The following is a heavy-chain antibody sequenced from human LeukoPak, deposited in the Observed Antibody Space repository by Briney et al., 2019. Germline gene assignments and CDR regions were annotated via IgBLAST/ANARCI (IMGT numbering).Heavy chain of an antibody. CDR1: GFTFSDYY. CDR3: ARVHIDYYYYYMDV. CDR2: ISSSGSTI. Sequence: GGSLRLSCAASGFTFSDYYMSWIRQAPGKWLEWVSYISSSGSTIYYADSVKGRFTISRDNAKNSLYLQMNSLRAEDTAVYYCARVHIDYYYYYMDVWGKGTTVTVSS. J-gene: IGHJ6*03. V-gene: IGHV3-11*01.